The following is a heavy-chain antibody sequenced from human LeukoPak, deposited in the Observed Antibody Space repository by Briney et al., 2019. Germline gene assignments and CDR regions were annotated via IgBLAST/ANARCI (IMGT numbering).Heavy chain of an antibody. CDR3: ARDRHYGSGSYYLSTHYYYYMDV. V-gene: IGHV1-46*01. J-gene: IGHJ6*03. CDR1: GYTFTSYY. Sequence: ASVKVSCKASGYTFTSYYMHWVRQAPGQGLEWMGIINPSGGSTSYAQKFQGRVTMTRDTSTSTVYMELSSLRSEDTAVYYCARDRHYGSGSYYLSTHYYYYMDVWGKGTTVTVSS. CDR2: INPSGGST. D-gene: IGHD3-10*01.